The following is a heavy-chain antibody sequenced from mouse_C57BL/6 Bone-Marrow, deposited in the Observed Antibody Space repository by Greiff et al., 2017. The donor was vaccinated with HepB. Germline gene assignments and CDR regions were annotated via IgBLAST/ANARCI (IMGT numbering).Heavy chain of an antibody. CDR3: ARPYDGLRAMDY. V-gene: IGHV1-55*01. Sequence: VQLQQPGAELVKPGASVKMSCKASGYTFTSYWITWVKQRPGQGLEWIGDIYPGSGSTNYNEKFKSKATLTVDTSSSTAYMQLSSLTSEDSAVYYCARPYDGLRAMDYWGQGTSVTVSS. CDR2: IYPGSGST. J-gene: IGHJ4*01. CDR1: GYTFTSYW. D-gene: IGHD2-3*01.